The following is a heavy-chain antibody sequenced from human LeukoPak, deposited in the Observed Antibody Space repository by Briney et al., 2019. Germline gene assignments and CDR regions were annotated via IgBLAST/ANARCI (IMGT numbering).Heavy chain of an antibody. CDR1: GGSISSNSYY. J-gene: IGHJ6*03. CDR2: IYYSGST. D-gene: IGHD3-3*02. Sequence: SETLSLTCTVSGGSISSNSYYWGWIRQPPGKGLEWIGSIYYSGSTYYNPSLKSRVTISVDTSKNQFSLKLSSVTAADTAVYYCARISRSYYYYYYMDVWGKGTTVTISS. CDR3: ARISRSYYYYYYMDV. V-gene: IGHV4-39*01.